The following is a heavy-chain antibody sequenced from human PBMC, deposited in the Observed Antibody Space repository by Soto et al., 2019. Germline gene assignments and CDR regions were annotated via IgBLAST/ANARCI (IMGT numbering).Heavy chain of an antibody. CDR2: IKQDGSEK. J-gene: IGHJ4*02. Sequence: GGSLRLSCAASGFTFSSYWMSWVRQAPGKGLEWVANIKQDGSEKCYVDSVKGRFTISRDNAKNSLYLQMNSLRAEDTAVYYCARDKQWLVQYYFDYWGQGTLVTVSS. V-gene: IGHV3-7*01. CDR1: GFTFSSYW. CDR3: ARDKQWLVQYYFDY. D-gene: IGHD6-19*01.